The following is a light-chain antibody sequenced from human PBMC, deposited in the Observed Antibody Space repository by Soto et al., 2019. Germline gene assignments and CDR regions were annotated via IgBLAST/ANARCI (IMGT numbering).Light chain of an antibody. CDR2: AAS. Sequence: EIVLTQSPGTRSVSPGERATLSCRASQSVSSNLAWYQQHPGQAPSLLIYAASTRATGTPASFSGSGSATDSPPTSSLQPAEDFAVYCWQQYNNSPAFGQGTQVDIK. CDR1: QSVSSN. CDR3: QQYNNSPA. J-gene: IGKJ1*01. V-gene: IGKV3D-15*01.